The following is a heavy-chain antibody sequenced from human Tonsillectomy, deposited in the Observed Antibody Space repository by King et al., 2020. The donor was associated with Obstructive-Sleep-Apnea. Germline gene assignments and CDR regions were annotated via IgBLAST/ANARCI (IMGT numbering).Heavy chain of an antibody. J-gene: IGHJ5*02. Sequence: VQLVESGGGLVQPGGSLRLSCAASGFSVSGNYMSWVRQAPGKGLEWVSVLYSGGTTYYADSVKGRFTISRDNSKNTLFLQMTSLRAEDTAVYYCARGVGSSWPIRQYNWFDPWGQGTLVTVSS. CDR2: LYSGGTT. V-gene: IGHV3-66*01. D-gene: IGHD6-13*01. CDR1: GFSVSGNY. CDR3: ARGVGSSWPIRQYNWFDP.